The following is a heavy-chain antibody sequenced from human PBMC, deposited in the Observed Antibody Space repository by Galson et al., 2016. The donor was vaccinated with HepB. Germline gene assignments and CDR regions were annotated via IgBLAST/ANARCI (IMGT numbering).Heavy chain of an antibody. CDR3: ARDLMSPYNWFDP. V-gene: IGHV3-74*01. Sequence: SLRLSCAASGFSFTNYAMNWVRQAPGKGLVWVSRITSDGSSTSYADSVKGRFTISRDNAKNTLYLQMNSLRAEDTTVYYCARDLMSPYNWFDPWGQGALVTVSS. J-gene: IGHJ5*02. CDR2: ITSDGSST. CDR1: GFSFTNYA.